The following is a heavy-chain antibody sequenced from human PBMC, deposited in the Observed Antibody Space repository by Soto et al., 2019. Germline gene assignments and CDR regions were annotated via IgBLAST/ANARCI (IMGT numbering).Heavy chain of an antibody. V-gene: IGHV3-30-3*01. CDR3: ARESITIFGVVRFYYYGMDV. J-gene: IGHJ6*02. CDR1: GFTFSSYA. CDR2: ISYDGSNK. Sequence: HPGGSLRLSCAASGFTFSSYAMHWVRQAPGKGLEWVAVISYDGSNKYYADSVKGRFTISRDNAKNSLYLQMNSLRAEDTAVYYCARESITIFGVVRFYYYGMDVWGQGTTVTVSS. D-gene: IGHD3-3*01.